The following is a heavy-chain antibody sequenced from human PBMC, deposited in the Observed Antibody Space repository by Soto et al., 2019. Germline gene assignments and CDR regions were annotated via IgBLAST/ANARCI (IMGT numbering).Heavy chain of an antibody. CDR3: ARWSSYSEYFDY. CDR2: TYYSGST. CDR1: GGSISSGDYY. Sequence: SETLSLTCTVSGGSISSGDYYWSWIRQPPGKGLEWIGYTYYSGSTYYNPSLKSRVTISVDTSKNQFSLKLSSVTAADTAVYYCARWSSYSEYFDYWGQGTLVTVSS. V-gene: IGHV4-30-4*01. J-gene: IGHJ4*02. D-gene: IGHD3-10*01.